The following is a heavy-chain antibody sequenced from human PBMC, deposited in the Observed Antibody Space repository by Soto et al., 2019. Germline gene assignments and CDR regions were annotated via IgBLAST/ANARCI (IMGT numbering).Heavy chain of an antibody. Sequence: QVRLQESGPGLVKPSETLSLTCTVSGGSISSYYWSWIRQPPGKGLEWIGYIYYSGSTNYNPSLKSRVTISVDTSKNQFSLKLSSVTAADTAVYYCARGFGDYWGQGTLVTVSS. J-gene: IGHJ4*02. CDR3: ARGFGDY. D-gene: IGHD3-10*01. CDR2: IYYSGST. CDR1: GGSISSYY. V-gene: IGHV4-59*01.